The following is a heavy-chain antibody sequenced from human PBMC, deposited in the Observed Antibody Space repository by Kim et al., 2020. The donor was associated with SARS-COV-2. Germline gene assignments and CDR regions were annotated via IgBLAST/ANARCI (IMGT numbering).Heavy chain of an antibody. CDR3: ARDLDYGDYVGYYYYGMDV. CDR2: INPSGGST. D-gene: IGHD4-17*01. V-gene: IGHV1-46*01. Sequence: ASVKVSCKASGYTFTSYYMHWVRQAPGQGLEWMGIINPSGGSTSYAQKFQGRVTMTRDTSTSTVYMELSSLRSEDTAVYYCARDLDYGDYVGYYYYGMDVWGQGTTVTVSS. CDR1: GYTFTSYY. J-gene: IGHJ6*02.